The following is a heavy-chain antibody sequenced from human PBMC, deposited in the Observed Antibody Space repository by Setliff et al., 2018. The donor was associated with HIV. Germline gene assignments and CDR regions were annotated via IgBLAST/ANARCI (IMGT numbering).Heavy chain of an antibody. CDR3: ARSPSYRSSWEYYFDY. CDR2: IYTSRGT. Sequence: PETLSLTCTVSGGSISGYHWNWLRQTPGKGLEWIGYIYTSRGTNYNHSLRTRVIISVDTSNQFSLKLSSVTAADAAVYYCARSPSYRSSWEYYFDYWGQGILVTVS. J-gene: IGHJ4*02. V-gene: IGHV4-4*09. CDR1: GGSISGYH. D-gene: IGHD6-13*01.